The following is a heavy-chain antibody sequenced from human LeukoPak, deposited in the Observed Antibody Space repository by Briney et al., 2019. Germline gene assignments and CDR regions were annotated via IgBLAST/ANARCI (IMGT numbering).Heavy chain of an antibody. CDR2: INPNSGGT. CDR3: ARDRAALGPREFDP. V-gene: IGHV1-2*02. Sequence: ASVKVSCKASGYTFTGYYMHWVRQAPGQGLEWMGWINPNSGGTNYAQKFQGRVTMTRDTSISTAYMELSRLRSDGTAVYYCARDRAALGPREFDPWGQGTLVTVSS. D-gene: IGHD3-16*01. CDR1: GYTFTGYY. J-gene: IGHJ5*02.